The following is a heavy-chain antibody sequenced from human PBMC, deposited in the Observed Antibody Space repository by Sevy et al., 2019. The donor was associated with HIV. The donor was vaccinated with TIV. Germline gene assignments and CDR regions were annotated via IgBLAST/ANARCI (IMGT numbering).Heavy chain of an antibody. D-gene: IGHD6-13*01. J-gene: IGHJ4*02. CDR2: ISGSGGST. Sequence: GGSLRLSCAASGFTFSSYAMSWVRQAPGKGLEWVSAISGSGGSTYYADPVKGRFTISRDNSKNTLYLQMNSLRAEDTAVYYCARIAAAQVTRFDYWGQGTLVTVSS. CDR3: ARIAAAQVTRFDY. CDR1: GFTFSSYA. V-gene: IGHV3-23*01.